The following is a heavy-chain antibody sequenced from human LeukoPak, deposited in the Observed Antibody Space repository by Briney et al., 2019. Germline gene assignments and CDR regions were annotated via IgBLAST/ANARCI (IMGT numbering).Heavy chain of an antibody. CDR2: INPNSGGT. V-gene: IGHV1-2*02. D-gene: IGHD3-9*01. J-gene: IGHJ4*02. CDR3: ATGHVLRYFDWLLPFDY. Sequence: ASVKVSCKASGYTFTGYYMHWVRQAPGQGLEWMGWINPNSGGTNYAQKFQGRVTMTRDTSISTAYMELSRLSSDDTAVYYCATGHVLRYFDWLLPFDYWGQGTLVTVSS. CDR1: GYTFTGYY.